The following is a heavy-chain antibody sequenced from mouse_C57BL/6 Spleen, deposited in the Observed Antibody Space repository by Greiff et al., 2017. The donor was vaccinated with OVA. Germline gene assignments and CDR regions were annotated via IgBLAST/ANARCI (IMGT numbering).Heavy chain of an antibody. D-gene: IGHD2-3*01. CDR1: GFTFSDYG. V-gene: IGHV5-17*01. CDR2: ISSGSSTI. Sequence: EVQLVESGGGLVKPGGSLKLSCAASGFTFSDYGMHWVRQAPEKGLEWVAYISSGSSTIYYADTVKGRFTISRDNAKNTLFLQMTSLRSEDTAMYYCARRNGYYEGAMDYWGQGTSVTVSS. CDR3: ARRNGYYEGAMDY. J-gene: IGHJ4*01.